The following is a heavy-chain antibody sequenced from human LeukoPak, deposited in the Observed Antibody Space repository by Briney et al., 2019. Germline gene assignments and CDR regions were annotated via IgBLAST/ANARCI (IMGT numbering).Heavy chain of an antibody. V-gene: IGHV3-7*01. CDR1: GFRFSSQW. CDR2: INSDGSAK. Sequence: PGGSLRLSCAVSGFRFSSQWMTWVRQAPGTGLEWVATINSDGSAKYHVDSVKGRFTISRDNAKNLVYLRMSILRAEDTAVYYCADLGTSDCGQGTLVTVSS. D-gene: IGHD1-7*01. CDR3: ADLGTSD. J-gene: IGHJ4*02.